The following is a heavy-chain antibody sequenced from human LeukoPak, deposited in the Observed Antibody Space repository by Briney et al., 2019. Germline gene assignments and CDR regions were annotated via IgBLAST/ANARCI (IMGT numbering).Heavy chain of an antibody. D-gene: IGHD1-7*01. CDR1: GFTFSSYA. V-gene: IGHV3-23*01. Sequence: GGSLRLSCAASGFTFSSYAMSWVRQAPGKGLEWVSAISGSGGSTYYADSVKGRFTISRDNSKNTLYLQMNSLRAEDTAVYYCARDPITGTTSGWFDPWGQGTLVTVSS. J-gene: IGHJ5*02. CDR2: ISGSGGST. CDR3: ARDPITGTTSGWFDP.